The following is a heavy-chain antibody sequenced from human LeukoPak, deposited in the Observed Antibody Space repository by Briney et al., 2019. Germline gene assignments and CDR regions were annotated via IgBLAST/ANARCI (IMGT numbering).Heavy chain of an antibody. D-gene: IGHD3-10*01. CDR3: ARDITMVRGVSDY. Sequence: GGSLRLSCAAPGFTFSSYWMHWVRQAPGKGLVWVSRINSDGSSTSYADSVKGRFTISRDNAKNTLYLQMNSLRAEDTAVYYCARDITMVRGVSDYWGQGTLVTVSS. CDR1: GFTFSSYW. J-gene: IGHJ4*02. CDR2: INSDGSST. V-gene: IGHV3-74*01.